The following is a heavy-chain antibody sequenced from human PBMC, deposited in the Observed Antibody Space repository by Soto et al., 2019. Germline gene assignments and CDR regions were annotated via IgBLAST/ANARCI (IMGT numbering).Heavy chain of an antibody. CDR3: ARDSSSGSYYYYYGMDV. CDR1: GYTFTGYY. CDR2: INPNSGGT. D-gene: IGHD6-6*01. Sequence: ASVKVSCKASGYTFTGYYMHWVRQAPGQGLEWMGWINPNSGGTNYAQKFQGRVTMTRDTSISTAYMELSRLRSDDTAVYYCARDSSSGSYYYYYGMDVWGQGTTVTVSS. J-gene: IGHJ6*02. V-gene: IGHV1-2*02.